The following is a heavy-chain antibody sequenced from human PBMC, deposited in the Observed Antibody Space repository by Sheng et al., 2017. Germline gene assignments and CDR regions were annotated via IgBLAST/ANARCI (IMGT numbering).Heavy chain of an antibody. J-gene: IGHJ3*01. V-gene: IGHV3-30*04. D-gene: IGHD3-22*01. CDR3: AKASLTDSSVNSFDV. Sequence: QVQLVESGGGVVQPGRSLRLSCAASGFAFNQYAIHWVRQAPGKGLEWVALISYDGSSQYYINSVKGRFTISRDNSKNTLYLQMHSLRVEDTAVYFCAKASLTDSSVNSFDVWDQG. CDR1: GFAFNQYA. CDR2: ISYDGSSQ.